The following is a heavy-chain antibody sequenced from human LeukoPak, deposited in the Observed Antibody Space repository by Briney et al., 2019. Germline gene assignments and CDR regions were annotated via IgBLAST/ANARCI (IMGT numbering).Heavy chain of an antibody. J-gene: IGHJ3*02. CDR3: ARGYGGNSAAFDI. Sequence: GGSLRLSCAASGFTLSSLAMHWVRQAPGKGLEWVSSSGTRSGTKYYADSVKGRFTISRDNSKNILYLQMNSLRVEDTAVYFCARGYGGNSAAFDIWGQGTMVTVSS. V-gene: IGHV3-21*01. D-gene: IGHD4-23*01. CDR2: SGTRSGTK. CDR1: GFTLSSLA.